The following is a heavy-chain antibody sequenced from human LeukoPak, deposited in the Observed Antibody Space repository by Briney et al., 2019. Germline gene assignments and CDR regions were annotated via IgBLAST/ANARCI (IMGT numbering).Heavy chain of an antibody. J-gene: IGHJ6*02. CDR3: ARDEYGGRLRGHDYYGMDV. D-gene: IGHD3-16*01. CDR2: IWYNGSNN. CDR1: GFIFSSYG. Sequence: GRSLSLSCAASGFIFSSYGMHWVRQAPGKGLEWVALIWYNGSNNDYADSVKGRFTISRDNPKNTLYLQMNSLRADDTAVYYCARDEYGGRLRGHDYYGMDVWGQGTTVTVSS. V-gene: IGHV3-33*01.